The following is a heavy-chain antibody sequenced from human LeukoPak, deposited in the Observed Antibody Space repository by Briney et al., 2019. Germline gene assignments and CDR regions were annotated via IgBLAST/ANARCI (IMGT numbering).Heavy chain of an antibody. CDR2: IKQDGSEK. V-gene: IGHV3-7*01. CDR3: ARESSGYYHDPSFDY. Sequence: GGSLRLSCAASGFTFSSYWMSWVRQAPGKGLEWVANIKQDGSEKYYVDSVKGRFTIPRDNAKNSLYLQMNSLRAEDTAVYYCARESSGYYHDPSFDYWGQGTLVTVSS. J-gene: IGHJ4*02. CDR1: GFTFSSYW. D-gene: IGHD3-22*01.